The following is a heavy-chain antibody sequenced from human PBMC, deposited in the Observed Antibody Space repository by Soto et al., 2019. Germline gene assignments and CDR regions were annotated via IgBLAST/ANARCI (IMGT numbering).Heavy chain of an antibody. CDR1: GFTFSSYA. J-gene: IGHJ4*02. V-gene: IGHV3-64D*06. CDR2: ISSNGGST. D-gene: IGHD3-22*01. Sequence: GSLRLSCSASGFTFSSYAMHWVRQAPGKGLEYVSAISSNGGSTYYADSVKGRFTISRDNSKNTLYLQMSSLRAEDTAVYYCVNLYYYDSSGYLDYWGQGTLVTVSS. CDR3: VNLYYYDSSGYLDY.